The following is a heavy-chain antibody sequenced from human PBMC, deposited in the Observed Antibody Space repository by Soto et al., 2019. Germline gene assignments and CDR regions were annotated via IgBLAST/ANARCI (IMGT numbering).Heavy chain of an antibody. CDR2: INAGNGNT. J-gene: IGHJ4*02. V-gene: IGHV1-3*01. Sequence: QVQLVQSGAEVKKHGASVKVSCKASGYTFTSYAMHWVRQAPGQRLEWMGWINAGNGNTKYSQQFQGRVTITRDTSGSTAYMELTSLTSEDTAVYYCAREPRYSYGYNWGQGTLVTVAA. CDR1: GYTFTSYA. D-gene: IGHD5-18*01. CDR3: AREPRYSYGYN.